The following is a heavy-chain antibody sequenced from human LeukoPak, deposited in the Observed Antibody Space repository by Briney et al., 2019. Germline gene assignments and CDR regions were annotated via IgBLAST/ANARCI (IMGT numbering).Heavy chain of an antibody. Sequence: SGGSLRLSCAASRFTFNTYAVNWVRQAPGKGLEWVSAISGNGDITYYADSVRGRFTISRDNSKNTLYLQMNSLRAEDTAVYYCAKDLTVVVTATADFDYWGQGTLVTVSS. CDR1: RFTFNTYA. CDR3: AKDLTVVVTATADFDY. CDR2: ISGNGDIT. J-gene: IGHJ4*02. D-gene: IGHD2-21*02. V-gene: IGHV3-23*01.